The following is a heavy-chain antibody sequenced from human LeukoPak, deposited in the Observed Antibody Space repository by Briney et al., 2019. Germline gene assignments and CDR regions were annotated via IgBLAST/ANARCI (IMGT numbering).Heavy chain of an antibody. D-gene: IGHD3-10*01. CDR1: GGTFSSYA. CDR3: ARDGSGSTYYYGMDV. J-gene: IGHJ6*04. CDR2: IIPIFGTA. Sequence: SVKVSCKASGGTFSSYAISWVRQAPGQGLEWMGGIIPIFGTANYAQKFQGRVTITADKSTSTVYMELSSLRSEDTAVYYCARDGSGSTYYYGMDVWGKGTTVTVSS. V-gene: IGHV1-69*06.